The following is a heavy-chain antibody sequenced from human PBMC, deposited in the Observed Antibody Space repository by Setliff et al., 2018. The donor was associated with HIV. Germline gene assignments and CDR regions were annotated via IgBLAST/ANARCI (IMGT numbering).Heavy chain of an antibody. CDR2: ISSNGGST. CDR3: VKEGRWLQSGGVYYYYYYGMDV. V-gene: IGHV3-64D*09. CDR1: GFTFSSYA. Sequence: GGSLRVSCSASGFTFSSYAMHWVRQAPGKGLEYVSAISSNGGSTYYADSVKGRFTISRDNSKNTLYLQMSSLRAEDTAVYYCVKEGRWLQSGGVYYYYYYGMDVWGQGTTVTVSS. J-gene: IGHJ6*02. D-gene: IGHD5-12*01.